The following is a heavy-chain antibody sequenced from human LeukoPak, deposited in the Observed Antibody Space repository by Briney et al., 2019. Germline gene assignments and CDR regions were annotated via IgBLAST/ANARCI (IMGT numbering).Heavy chain of an antibody. Sequence: SETLSLTCGVSDDSITMYYWTWIRQPPGKGLEWSGYVVHTGITNFNPSLNGRVSISRDTTKNLFSLRLRSVTAAGTAVYFCARGRVSSSTWYSTYYYYFYMDVWGKGTTVTVSS. CDR2: VVHTGIT. J-gene: IGHJ6*03. CDR1: DDSITMYY. CDR3: ARGRVSSSTWYSTYYYYFYMDV. V-gene: IGHV4-59*01. D-gene: IGHD1-1*01.